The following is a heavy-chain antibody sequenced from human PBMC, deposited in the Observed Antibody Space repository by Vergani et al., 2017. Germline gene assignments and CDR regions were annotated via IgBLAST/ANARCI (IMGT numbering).Heavy chain of an antibody. V-gene: IGHV4-39*01. CDR3: ARHSTVEWLVKLGWIDP. CDR2: IYYSGST. Sequence: QLQLQESGPGLVKPSATLSLTCSVSGVSIRSSNYYWGWIRQPPGKGLEWIASIYYSGSTYYNPSLKSRVTISVDTSKNQFSLKLSSVTAADTAVYFCARHSTVEWLVKLGWIDPWGQGIRVTFSS. D-gene: IGHD6-19*01. CDR1: GVSIRSSNYY. J-gene: IGHJ5*02.